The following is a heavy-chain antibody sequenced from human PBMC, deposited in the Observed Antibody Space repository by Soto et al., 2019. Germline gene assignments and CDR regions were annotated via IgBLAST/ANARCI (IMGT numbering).Heavy chain of an antibody. D-gene: IGHD2-2*01. CDR1: GGSFSGYY. Sequence: QVQLQQWGAGLLKPSETLSLTCAVYGGSFSGYYWSWIRQPPGKGLEWIGEINHSGSTNYNPSLKSRVTISVDTSKNQFSLKLSSVTAADTAVYYCASGGPYQPLYWGQGTLVTVSS. V-gene: IGHV4-34*01. J-gene: IGHJ4*02. CDR3: ASGGPYQPLY. CDR2: INHSGST.